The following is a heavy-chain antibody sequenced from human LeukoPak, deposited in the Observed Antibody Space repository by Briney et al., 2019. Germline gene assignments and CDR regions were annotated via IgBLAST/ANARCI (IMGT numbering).Heavy chain of an antibody. J-gene: IGHJ6*03. D-gene: IGHD2-2*01. CDR1: GGTFSSYA. V-gene: IGHV1-69*13. CDR3: ARGRVPVAMWAYYYYYMDV. CDR2: IIPIFGTA. Sequence: SVKVSCKASGGTFSSYAISWVRQAPGQGLEWTGGIIPIFGTANYAQKFQGRVTITADESTSTAYMELSSLRSEDTAVYYCARGRVPVAMWAYYYYYMDVWGKGTTVTVSS.